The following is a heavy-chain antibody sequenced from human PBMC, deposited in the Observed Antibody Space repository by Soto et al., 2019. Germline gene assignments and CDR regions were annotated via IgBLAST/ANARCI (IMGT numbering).Heavy chain of an antibody. CDR3: ARGTVTTGY. J-gene: IGHJ4*02. CDR2: ISYDGSNK. CDR1: GFTFSSYA. V-gene: IGHV3-30-3*01. D-gene: IGHD4-17*01. Sequence: ESGGGVVQPGRSLRLSCAASGFTFSSYAMHWVRQAPGKGLEWVAVISYDGSNKYYADSVKGRFTISRDNSKNTLYLQMNSLRAEDTAVYYCARGTVTTGYWGQGTLVTVSS.